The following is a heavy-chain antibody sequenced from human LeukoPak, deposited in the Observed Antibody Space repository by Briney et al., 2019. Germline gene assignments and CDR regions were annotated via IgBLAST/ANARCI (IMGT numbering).Heavy chain of an antibody. CDR2: IKQDGSES. V-gene: IGHV3-7*05. CDR3: AKDSYSKGDY. J-gene: IGHJ4*02. CDR1: GXSFSNYW. D-gene: IGHD4-11*01. Sequence: GGSLRLSCAASGXSFSNYWMSWVRQAPGKGLEWVANIKQDGSESYYVGSVKGRFTISRDNAKNSLYLQMNSLRAEDTAVYYCAKDSYSKGDYWGQGTLVTVSS.